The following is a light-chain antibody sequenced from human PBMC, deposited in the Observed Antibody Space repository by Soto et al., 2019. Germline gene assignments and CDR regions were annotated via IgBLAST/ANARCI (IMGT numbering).Light chain of an antibody. CDR3: SSYTSSSTFVV. J-gene: IGLJ2*01. CDR1: SSDVGGYNY. CDR2: DVS. V-gene: IGLV2-14*01. Sequence: QSVLTQPASVSGSPGQSITLSCTGTSSDVGGYNYVSWYLQHPGKAPKLMIYDVSNRPSGVSNRFSGSKSGNTASLTISGLQAEDEADYYCSSYTSSSTFVVFGGGTKLTVL.